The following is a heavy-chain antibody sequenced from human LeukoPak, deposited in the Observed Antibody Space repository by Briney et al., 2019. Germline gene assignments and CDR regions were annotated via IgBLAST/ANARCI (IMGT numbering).Heavy chain of an antibody. CDR3: TRDPYGGKGGYFDY. CDR2: IWYDGSNK. V-gene: IGHV3-33*01. CDR1: GFIFSSYG. D-gene: IGHD4-23*01. J-gene: IGHJ4*02. Sequence: GRSLRLSCAASGFIFSSYGIHWVRQAPGKGLEWVAVIWYDGSNKYYADSVKGRFTISRDNSKNTLYLQMNSLTAEDTAVYYCTRDPYGGKGGYFDYWGQGTLVTVSS.